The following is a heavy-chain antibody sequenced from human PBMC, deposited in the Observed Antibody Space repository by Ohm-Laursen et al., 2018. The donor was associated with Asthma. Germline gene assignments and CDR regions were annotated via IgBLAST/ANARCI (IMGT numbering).Heavy chain of an antibody. D-gene: IGHD3-22*01. CDR1: GFTFSDYY. J-gene: IGHJ6*02. Sequence: SLRLSCAASGFTFSDYYMSWIRQAPGKGLEWVSYISSSGSTIYYADSVKGRFTISRDNAKNSLYLQMNSLRAEDTAVYYCARYWPEGGPYYYDSSGYPVGGMDVWGQGTTVTVSS. CDR3: ARYWPEGGPYYYDSSGYPVGGMDV. CDR2: ISSSGSTI. V-gene: IGHV3-11*01.